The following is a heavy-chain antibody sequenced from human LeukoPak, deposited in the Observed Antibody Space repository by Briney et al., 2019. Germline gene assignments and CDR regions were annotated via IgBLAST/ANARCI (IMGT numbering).Heavy chain of an antibody. J-gene: IGHJ6*02. Sequence: SETLSLTCAVYGGSFSGYYWSWIRQPPGKGLEWIGEINHSGSTNYSPSLKSRVTISVDTSKNQFSLKLSSVTAADTAVYYCARDGYSTVGLGVWGQRTTVTVSS. D-gene: IGHD5-18*01. CDR3: ARDGYSTVGLGV. CDR1: GGSFSGYY. CDR2: INHSGST. V-gene: IGHV4-34*01.